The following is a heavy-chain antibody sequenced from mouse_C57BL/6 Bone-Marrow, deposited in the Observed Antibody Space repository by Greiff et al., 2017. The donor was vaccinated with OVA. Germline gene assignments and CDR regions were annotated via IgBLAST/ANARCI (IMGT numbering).Heavy chain of an antibody. V-gene: IGHV2-4*01. CDR2: IWSGGST. CDR1: GFSLTSYG. D-gene: IGHD2-1*01. Sequence: QVQLKESGPGLVQPSQSLSITCTVSGFSLTSYGVHWVRQPPGKGLEWLGVIWSGGSTDDNDAFISRLSISKDNSKSQVFFKMNSLQADDTAIYYCAKIKLYGNRLRFYAMYYWGQGTSVTVSS. CDR3: AKIKLYGNRLRFYAMYY. J-gene: IGHJ4*01.